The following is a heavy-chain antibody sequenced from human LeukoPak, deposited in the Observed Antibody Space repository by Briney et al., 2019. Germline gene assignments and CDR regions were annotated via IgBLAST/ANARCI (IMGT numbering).Heavy chain of an antibody. Sequence: SETLSLTCTVSGGSISSYYWSWIRQPPGKGLEWIGYIYYSGSTNYNPSLKSRVTTSVDTSKNQFSLKLSSVTAADTAVYYCARVGGSGFVADYWGQGTLVTVSS. D-gene: IGHD3-22*01. CDR2: IYYSGST. CDR1: GGSISSYY. CDR3: ARVGGSGFVADY. V-gene: IGHV4-59*01. J-gene: IGHJ4*02.